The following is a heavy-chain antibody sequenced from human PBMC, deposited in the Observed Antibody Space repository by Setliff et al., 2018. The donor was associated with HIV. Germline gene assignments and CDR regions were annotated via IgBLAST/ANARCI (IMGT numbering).Heavy chain of an antibody. V-gene: IGHV4-61*09. CDR2: IYTSGST. CDR1: GGSISSGTYY. D-gene: IGHD2-8*01. Sequence: SETLSLTCTVSGGSISSGTYYWSWIRQPAGKGLEWIGHIYTSGSTNYNPSLKSRITISLDTSKSQFSLKLGSVTAADTAVYFCSTVVTLAYCHDGLCPAFDSWGQGALVTVSS. CDR3: STVVTLAYCHDGLCPAFDS. J-gene: IGHJ4*02.